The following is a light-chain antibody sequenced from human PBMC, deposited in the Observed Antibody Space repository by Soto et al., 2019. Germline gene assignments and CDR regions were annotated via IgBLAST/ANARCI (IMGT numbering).Light chain of an antibody. Sequence: QSVLTQPHSASGTPGQRVTISCSGSSSNIGSNYVFWYQQLPGTAPRLLIYNDNRRPSGVPDRFSGSKSGTSASLVISGLQSEDEADYYCAAWDDSLNGPLFGGGTKLTVL. CDR3: AAWDDSLNGPL. J-gene: IGLJ2*01. CDR1: SSNIGSNY. V-gene: IGLV1-44*01. CDR2: NDN.